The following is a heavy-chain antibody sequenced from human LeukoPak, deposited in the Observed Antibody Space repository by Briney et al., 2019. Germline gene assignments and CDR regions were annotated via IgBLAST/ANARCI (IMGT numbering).Heavy chain of an antibody. V-gene: IGHV4-34*12. D-gene: IGHD1-26*01. CDR2: IFYSGST. CDR3: ARRGIYYPVDY. Sequence: KPSETLSLTCAVYGGSFSGYYWSWIRQPPGKGLEWIGSIFYSGSTYYNPSLKSRVTISVDTSKNQFSLKLSSVTAADTAVYYCARRGIYYPVDYWGQGTPVTVSS. CDR1: GGSFSGYY. J-gene: IGHJ4*02.